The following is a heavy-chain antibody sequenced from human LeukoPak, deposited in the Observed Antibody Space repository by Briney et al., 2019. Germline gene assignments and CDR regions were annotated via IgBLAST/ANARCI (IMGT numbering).Heavy chain of an antibody. V-gene: IGHV4-31*03. CDR2: IRYIRST. Sequence: PSETLSLTCTVSGGSISSGGYYWNWIRQHPGKGLEWIGYIRYIRSTYQNPSLKSRATISLDTSKNQFSLILNSVTAADTAVYYCARDRDGYGCFDSWGQGTLVTVSS. CDR1: GGSISSGGYY. D-gene: IGHD5-24*01. CDR3: ARDRDGYGCFDS. J-gene: IGHJ5*01.